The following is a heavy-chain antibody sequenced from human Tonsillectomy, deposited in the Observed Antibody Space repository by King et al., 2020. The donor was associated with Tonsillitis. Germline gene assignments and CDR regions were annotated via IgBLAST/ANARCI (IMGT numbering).Heavy chain of an antibody. Sequence: QLVQSGAEVKKPGSSVKVSCKASGGTFSSYAISWVRQAPGQGLEWMGRIIPILGIANYAQKFQGRVTNTADKSTSTAYMELSRLRSEDTAVYYCASRSGYGDYGNNWFDPWGQGTLVTVSS. CDR2: IIPILGIA. D-gene: IGHD4-17*01. CDR3: ASRSGYGDYGNNWFDP. V-gene: IGHV1-69*04. J-gene: IGHJ5*02. CDR1: GGTFSSYA.